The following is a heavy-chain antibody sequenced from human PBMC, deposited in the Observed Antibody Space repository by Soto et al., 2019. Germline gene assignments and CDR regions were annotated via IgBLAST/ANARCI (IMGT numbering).Heavy chain of an antibody. CDR3: ARQSSSGWWPPIGYYYYGMDV. Sequence: GESLKISCKGSGYSFTSYWIGWVRQMPGKGLEWMGIIYPGDSDTRYSPSFQGQVTISADKSISTAYLQWSSLKASDTAMYYCARQSSSGWWPPIGYYYYGMDVWGQGTTVTVSS. J-gene: IGHJ6*02. V-gene: IGHV5-51*01. D-gene: IGHD6-19*01. CDR2: IYPGDSDT. CDR1: GYSFTSYW.